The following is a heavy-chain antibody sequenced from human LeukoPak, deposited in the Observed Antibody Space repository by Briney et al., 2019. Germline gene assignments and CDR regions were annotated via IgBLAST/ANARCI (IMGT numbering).Heavy chain of an antibody. CDR2: IYYSGSS. CDR3: ARHRDDDWDY. V-gene: IGHV4-39*01. CDR1: GGSIRSSSYY. D-gene: IGHD2-21*01. Sequence: PSETLSLTCTVSGGSIRSSSYYWGWIRQPPGKGLEWIGSIYYSGSSYYNPSLKSRVTISVDTSKNQSSLRLSSVTAADTAVYYCARHRDDDWDYWGQGTLVTVSS. J-gene: IGHJ4*02.